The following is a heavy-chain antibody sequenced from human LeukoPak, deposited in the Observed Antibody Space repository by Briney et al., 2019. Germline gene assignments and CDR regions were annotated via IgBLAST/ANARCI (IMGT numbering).Heavy chain of an antibody. CDR3: AKDYHGHLDY. CDR1: GFTFDDYA. D-gene: IGHD3/OR15-3a*01. Sequence: GGSLRLSCAASGFTFDDYAMHWVRQAPGKGLEWVSGISWNSGSIGYADSVKGRFTISRDNAKNSLYLQMNSLRAEDTALYYCAKDYHGHLDYWGQGTLVTASS. CDR2: ISWNSGSI. V-gene: IGHV3-9*01. J-gene: IGHJ4*02.